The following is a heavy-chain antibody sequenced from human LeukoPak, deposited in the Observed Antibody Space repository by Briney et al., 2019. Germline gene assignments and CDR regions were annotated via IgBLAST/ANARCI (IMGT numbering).Heavy chain of an antibody. CDR1: GFTFSSYA. D-gene: IGHD3-16*01. Sequence: GGSLRLSCAASGFTFSSYAMNWVRQAPGKGLEWVSIISGSGDDTYYAVSAKGRFTISRDNSKSTLYLQMNSLRAEDTAVYFCAKSPLSLRTLDYWGQGTLVTVSS. CDR2: ISGSGDDT. CDR3: AKSPLSLRTLDY. V-gene: IGHV3-23*01. J-gene: IGHJ4*02.